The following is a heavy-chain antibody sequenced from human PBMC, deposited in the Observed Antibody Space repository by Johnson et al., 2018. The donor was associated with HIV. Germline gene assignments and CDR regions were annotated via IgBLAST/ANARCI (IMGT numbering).Heavy chain of an antibody. Sequence: QVQLVESGGGVVQPGRSLRLSCAASGFTFSSYGMHWVRQAPGKGLEWVAFISYDGSNKYYADSVKGRFTISRDNSRTTLSLQMNSLRDEDTSVYYCARGLTMIVVVDAFDIWGQGTMVTVSS. CDR1: GFTFSSYG. CDR3: ARGLTMIVVVDAFDI. CDR2: ISYDGSNK. J-gene: IGHJ3*02. V-gene: IGHV3-30*19. D-gene: IGHD3-22*01.